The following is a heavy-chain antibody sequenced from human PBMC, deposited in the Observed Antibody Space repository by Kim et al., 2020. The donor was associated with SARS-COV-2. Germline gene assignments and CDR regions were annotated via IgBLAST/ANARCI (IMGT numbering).Heavy chain of an antibody. D-gene: IGHD3-22*01. Sequence: SETLSLTCTVSGGSISSYYWSWIRQPPGKGLEWIGYIYYSGSTNYNPSLKSRVTISVDTSKNQFSLKLSSVTAADTAVYYCARLNYLYSNGAATTTSDAFDIWGQGTMVTFSS. CDR2: IYYSGST. V-gene: IGHV4-59*08. CDR3: ARLNYLYSNGAATTTSDAFDI. J-gene: IGHJ3*02. CDR1: GGSISSYY.